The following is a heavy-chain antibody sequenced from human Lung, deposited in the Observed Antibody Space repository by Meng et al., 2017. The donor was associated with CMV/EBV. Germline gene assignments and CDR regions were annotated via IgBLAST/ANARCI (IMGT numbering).Heavy chain of an antibody. V-gene: IGHV1-69*05. CDR1: TVSSYA. J-gene: IGHJ4*02. Sequence: TVSSYAISWVRQAPGQGLEWMGGIIPIFGTANYAQKFQGRVTITTDESTSTAYMELSSLRSEETAVYYCARVKSRDYGDFYAHFDYWGQGTLVTVSS. CDR2: IIPIFGTA. CDR3: ARVKSRDYGDFYAHFDY. D-gene: IGHD4-17*01.